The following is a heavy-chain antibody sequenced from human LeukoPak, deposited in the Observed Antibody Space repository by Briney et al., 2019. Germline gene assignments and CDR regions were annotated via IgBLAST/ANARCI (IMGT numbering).Heavy chain of an antibody. CDR1: GYTFTSHT. CDR3: ARGGFLSGYEDGGSFDL. CDR2: INTNTGNP. D-gene: IGHD3-3*01. J-gene: IGHJ2*01. V-gene: IGHV7-4-1*02. Sequence: ASVKASCKASGYTFTSHTMNWVRQAPGQGLEWMGWINTNTGNPTYAQGFTGQFVFSLDTSVSTAYLQISSLKAEDTAVYYCARGGFLSGYEDGGSFDLWGRGTLVTVSS.